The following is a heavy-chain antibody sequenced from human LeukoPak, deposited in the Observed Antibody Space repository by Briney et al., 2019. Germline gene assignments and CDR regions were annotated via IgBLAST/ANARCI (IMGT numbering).Heavy chain of an antibody. CDR3: ARDMIQGVMGY. J-gene: IGHJ4*02. D-gene: IGHD3-10*01. V-gene: IGHV1-2*02. Sequence: ASVKVSCKASGYTFSVYYIQWVRQAPGQGSEWVGWINPNSSGTHYAQQFQGRVTMTSDTSISTVYMELSTLRSDDTAVYYCARDMIQGVMGYWGQGTLVTVSS. CDR1: GYTFSVYY. CDR2: INPNSSGT.